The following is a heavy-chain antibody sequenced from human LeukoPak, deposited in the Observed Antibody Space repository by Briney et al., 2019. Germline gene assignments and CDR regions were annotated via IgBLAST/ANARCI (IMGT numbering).Heavy chain of an antibody. CDR1: GYSFTNYW. D-gene: IGHD6-13*01. CDR3: ARPSSSWYDNFDY. V-gene: IGHV5-51*01. J-gene: IGHJ4*02. CDR2: IYPGDSDT. Sequence: GESLKISCKGSGYSFTNYWIGWVRQMPGKGLEWMGVIYPGDSDTRYSPSLQGQVTISADKSISTAYLQWSSLKASDTALYYCARPSSSWYDNFDYWGQGTLVTVSS.